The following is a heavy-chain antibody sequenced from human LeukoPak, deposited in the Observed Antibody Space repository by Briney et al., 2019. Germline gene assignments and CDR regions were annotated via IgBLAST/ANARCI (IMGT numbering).Heavy chain of an antibody. Sequence: ASVMVSCKASGYTFTGYYMHWVRQAPGQGLEWMGWINPNSGGTNYAQEFQGRVTMTRDTSISTAYMELSRLRSDDTAVYYCASRGGIHSSSWYRPNYYFDYWGQGTLVTVSS. J-gene: IGHJ4*02. CDR1: GYTFTGYY. D-gene: IGHD6-13*01. CDR2: INPNSGGT. V-gene: IGHV1-2*02. CDR3: ASRGGIHSSSWYRPNYYFDY.